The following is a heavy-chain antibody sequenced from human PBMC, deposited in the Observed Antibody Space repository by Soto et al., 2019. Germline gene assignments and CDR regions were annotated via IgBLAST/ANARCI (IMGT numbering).Heavy chain of an antibody. CDR2: VNGGGDST. V-gene: IGHV3-23*01. J-gene: IGHJ4*02. CDR1: GFTFSSFG. D-gene: IGHD3-10*01. CDR3: VKDVGYGFILFDY. Sequence: PGGSLRLSCIASGFTFSSFGMTWVRQAPGKGLEWVSTVNGGGDSTHYADSVKGRFSIFRDNSENTVYLQMNSLRAEDTAIYYCVKDVGYGFILFDYWGQGTLVTVSS.